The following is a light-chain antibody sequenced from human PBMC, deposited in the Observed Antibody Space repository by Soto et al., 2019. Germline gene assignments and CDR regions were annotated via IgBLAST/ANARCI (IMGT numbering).Light chain of an antibody. J-gene: IGKJ1*01. V-gene: IGKV1-6*01. CDR2: GAS. CDR3: LQDRNYPRT. Sequence: AIQMTQSPSSLSASVGDRVTITCLAMQDIKGDLGWYQQKPGKAPKALIYGASNLQSGVPSRFSGSVFGTDFTLTISSLQPEDFATYYCLQDRNYPRTFGQGTKVESK. CDR1: QDIKGD.